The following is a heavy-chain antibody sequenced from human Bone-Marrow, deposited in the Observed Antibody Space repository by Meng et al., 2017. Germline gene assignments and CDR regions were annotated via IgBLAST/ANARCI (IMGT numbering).Heavy chain of an antibody. CDR2: INPNSGNT. Sequence: QVQLVQSGAEVKKPGASVKVSCKASGYTFTGYYMHWVRQAPGQGLEWMGWINPNSGNTQYAQKFQGRVTITRDTSASTAYMELSSLRSEDTAVYYCARDEGSYSDYWGQGTLVTVSS. D-gene: IGHD1-26*01. CDR3: ARDEGSYSDY. CDR1: GYTFTGYY. V-gene: IGHV1-2*02. J-gene: IGHJ4*02.